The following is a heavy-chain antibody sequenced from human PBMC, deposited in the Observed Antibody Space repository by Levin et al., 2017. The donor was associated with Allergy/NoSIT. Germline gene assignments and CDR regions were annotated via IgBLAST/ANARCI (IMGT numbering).Heavy chain of an antibody. V-gene: IGHV2-5*02. CDR2: IYWDDDK. CDR1: GFSLSTSGVA. CDR3: ARLAWFGDINFWFDP. J-gene: IGHJ5*02. D-gene: IGHD3-10*01. Sequence: GSGPTLVKPTQTLTLTCTFSGFSLSTSGVAVGWIRQPPGKALEWLALIYWDDDKRFSPSLKSRLTITKDTSKNQVVLTMTNMDPVDTATYYCARLAWFGDINFWFDPWGQGTLVTVSP.